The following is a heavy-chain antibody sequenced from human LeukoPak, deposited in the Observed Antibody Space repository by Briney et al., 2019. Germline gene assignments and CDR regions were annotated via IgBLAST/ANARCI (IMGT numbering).Heavy chain of an antibody. D-gene: IGHD1-26*01. CDR1: GGSFSGYY. CDR2: INHSGST. V-gene: IGHV4-34*01. J-gene: IGHJ6*02. Sequence: PSETLSLTCAVYGGSFSGYYWGWIRQPPGKGLEWIGEINHSGSTNYNPSLKSRVTISVDTSKNQFSLKLSSVTAADTAVYYCARSGSYYYGMDVWGQGTTVTVSS. CDR3: ARSGSYYYGMDV.